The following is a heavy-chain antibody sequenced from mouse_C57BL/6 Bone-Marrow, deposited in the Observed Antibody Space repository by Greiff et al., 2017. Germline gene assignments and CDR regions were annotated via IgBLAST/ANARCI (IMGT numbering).Heavy chain of an antibody. CDR2: IHPNSGRT. J-gene: IGHJ4*01. CDR1: GFTFTSYW. V-gene: IGHV1-64*01. D-gene: IGHD1-1*01. Sequence: VQLQQPGAELVKPGASVKLSCKASGFTFTSYWMHWVKQRPGQGLEWIGMIHPNSGRTNYNEKSKINATLTVYKSSSTAYMQLSSLTSEDSAVYYCARFPFYRDYWGQGTSVTVSS. CDR3: ARFPFYRDY.